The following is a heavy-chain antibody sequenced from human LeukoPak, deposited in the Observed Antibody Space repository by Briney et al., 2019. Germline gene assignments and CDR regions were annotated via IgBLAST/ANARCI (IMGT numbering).Heavy chain of an antibody. CDR3: TRTGNLAVAGDY. CDR2: MKGDGSDK. CDR1: GFTFSNYW. Sequence: PVGSLRLSCVASGFTFSNYWMSWVRQAPGKGLEWVANMKGDGSDKYYVDSVKGRFTISRDNAKNSLYLQMNSLRVEDTALYYCTRTGNLAVAGDYWGQGTLVTVSS. V-gene: IGHV3-7*01. D-gene: IGHD6-19*01. J-gene: IGHJ4*02.